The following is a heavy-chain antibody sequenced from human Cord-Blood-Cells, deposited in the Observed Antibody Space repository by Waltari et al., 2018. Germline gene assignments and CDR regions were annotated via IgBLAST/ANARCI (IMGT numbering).Heavy chain of an antibody. CDR3: ARVYYDYVYGMDV. D-gene: IGHD3-16*01. V-gene: IGHV4-34*01. Sequence: QVQLQPWGAGLSKPSEPLSLTCALYGVPFRGYYLSWIRQPPGKGLEWIGEINHSGSTNYNPSLKSRVTISVDTSKNQFSLKLSSVTAADTAVYYCARVYYDYVYGMDVWGQGTTVTVSS. CDR2: INHSGST. J-gene: IGHJ6*02. CDR1: GVPFRGYY.